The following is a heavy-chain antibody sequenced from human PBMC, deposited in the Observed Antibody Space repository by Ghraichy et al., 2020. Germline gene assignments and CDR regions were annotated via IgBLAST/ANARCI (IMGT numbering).Heavy chain of an antibody. J-gene: IGHJ3*02. Sequence: SETLSLTCTVSGGSISSSSYYWGWIRQPPGKGLEWIGSIYYSGSTYYNPSLKSRVTISVDTSKNQFSLKLSSVTAADTAVYYCARLLGRGYSSGLNAFDIWGQGTMVTVSS. CDR3: ARLLGRGYSSGLNAFDI. D-gene: IGHD6-19*01. CDR1: GGSISSSSYY. V-gene: IGHV4-39*01. CDR2: IYYSGST.